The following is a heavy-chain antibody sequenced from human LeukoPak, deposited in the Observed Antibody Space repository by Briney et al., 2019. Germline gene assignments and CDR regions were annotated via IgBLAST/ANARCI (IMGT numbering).Heavy chain of an antibody. Sequence: GGSLRLSCAASGFTVSSNYMNWVRQAPGKGLEWVSYISSSGGTIYFADSVKGRFTISRDNAKNSLYLQMNSLRAEDTAVYYCARDRAQDYWGQGTLVTVSS. CDR3: ARDRAQDY. CDR2: ISSSGGTI. CDR1: GFTVSSNY. D-gene: IGHD3-10*01. J-gene: IGHJ4*02. V-gene: IGHV3-48*03.